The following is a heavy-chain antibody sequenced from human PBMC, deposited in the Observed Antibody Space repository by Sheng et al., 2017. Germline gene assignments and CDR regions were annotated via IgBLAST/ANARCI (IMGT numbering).Heavy chain of an antibody. CDR1: GFTFGSYA. J-gene: IGHJ3*01. D-gene: IGHD3-22*01. CDR2: ISGSGGST. CDR3: AKDSGGYFDSGFEV. Sequence: EVQLVESGGGLVQPGGSLRLSCAASGFTFGSYAMSWVRQAPGKGLEWVSGISGSGGSTEYIDSVKGRFTISRDNSKSTLYLQMGSLRAEDTATYFCAKDSGGYFDSGFEVWGQGTLATVSS. V-gene: IGHV3-23*04.